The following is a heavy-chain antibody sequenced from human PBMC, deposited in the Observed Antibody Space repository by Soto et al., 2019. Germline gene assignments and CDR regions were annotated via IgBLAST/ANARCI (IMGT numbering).Heavy chain of an antibody. CDR3: ARELVETATIDY. D-gene: IGHD6-25*01. Sequence: LRLSCAVPGFTFSSYSMNWVRQAPGKGLEWVSAISSSSAYIYYGDPVKGRFTISRDNAKNSLYLQMNSLRGEDTAVYYCARELVETATIDYWGQGTLVTVSS. V-gene: IGHV3-21*01. J-gene: IGHJ4*02. CDR1: GFTFSSYS. CDR2: ISSSSAYI.